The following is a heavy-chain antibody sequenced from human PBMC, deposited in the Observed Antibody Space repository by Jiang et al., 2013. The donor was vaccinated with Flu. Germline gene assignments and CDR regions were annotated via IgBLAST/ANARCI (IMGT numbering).Heavy chain of an antibody. Sequence: SGAEVKKPGASVKVSCKASGYTFTGYYMHWVRQAPGQGLEWMGWINPNSGGTNYAQKFQGWVTMTRDTSISTAYMELSRLRSDDTAVYYCARDASAVTTLSWFDPWGQGTLVTVSS. V-gene: IGHV1-2*04. CDR2: INPNSGGT. D-gene: IGHD4-17*01. J-gene: IGHJ5*02. CDR1: GYTFTGYY. CDR3: ARDASAVTTLSWFDP.